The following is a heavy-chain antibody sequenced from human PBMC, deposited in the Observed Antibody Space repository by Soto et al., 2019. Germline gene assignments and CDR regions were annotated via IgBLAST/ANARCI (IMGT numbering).Heavy chain of an antibody. V-gene: IGHV1-69*01. CDR2: IIPIVGTG. Sequence: QVQLVQSGAEVRKPGSSVTVSCKASGGTFSNYAISWVRQAPGQGLEWMGGIIPIVGTGSYAQKFQGRVTITADEPTTTAYMERSSLRFEDTAVYYCARVVILVPTASTHYYYPMDVWGPGTTVTVSS. CDR1: GGTFSNYA. J-gene: IGHJ6*02. CDR3: ARVVILVPTASTHYYYPMDV. D-gene: IGHD2-21*01.